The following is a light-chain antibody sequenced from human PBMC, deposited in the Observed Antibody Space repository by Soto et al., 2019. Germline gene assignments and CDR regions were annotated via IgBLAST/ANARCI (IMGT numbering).Light chain of an antibody. CDR1: SSDVGSYNL. J-gene: IGLJ1*01. V-gene: IGLV2-23*02. CDR2: EVS. Sequence: QSALTQPASVSGSPGQSITISCTGNSSDVGSYNLVSWYQHHPGKAPKLMIYEVSERPSGVSNRFSGSKSGNTASLTISGLQAEDEADYYCCSYAGRTTPYVFGTGTKLTVL. CDR3: CSYAGRTTPYV.